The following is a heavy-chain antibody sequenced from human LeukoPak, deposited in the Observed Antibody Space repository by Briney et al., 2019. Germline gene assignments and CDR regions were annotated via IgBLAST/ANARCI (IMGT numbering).Heavy chain of an antibody. D-gene: IGHD3-16*01. J-gene: IGHJ4*02. V-gene: IGHV3-53*05. CDR1: GLTVSSNY. CDR3: AKEPGEGGSAFDY. CDR2: IYSGGST. Sequence: GGSLRLSCAASGLTVSSNYMSWVRQAPGKGLEWVSVIYSGGSTYYADSVKGRFTISRDNSKKTVYLQMSSLTIEDTAVYYCAKEPGEGGSAFDYWGQGTLVTVYS.